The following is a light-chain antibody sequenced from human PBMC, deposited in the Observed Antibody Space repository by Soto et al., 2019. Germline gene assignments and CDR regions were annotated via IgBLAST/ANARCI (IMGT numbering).Light chain of an antibody. V-gene: IGKV1-39*01. CDR1: QSISRY. CDR3: QHTYSTPLP. J-gene: IGKJ4*01. CDR2: AAS. Sequence: DIQMTQSPSSLSASVGDRVTIRCRASQSISRYLNWYQKKPGKAPKVLIYAASSLESGVPSRFSGRGSGTDFTLTISSLQLEDFATYYCQHTYSTPLPFGGGTKVEI.